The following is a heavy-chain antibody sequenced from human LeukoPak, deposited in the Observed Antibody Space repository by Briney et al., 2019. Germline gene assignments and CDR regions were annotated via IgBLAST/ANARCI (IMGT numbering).Heavy chain of an antibody. J-gene: IGHJ3*02. CDR2: ISGSGGST. V-gene: IGHV3-23*01. Sequence: GGSLRLSCAASGFAVSRNYMTWVRQAPGKGLEWVSAISGSGGSTYYADSVKGRFITSRDNCQNTLYPQMNSLRAEDTALYYCAKDQRDSSSWPDDAFDIWGQGTMVTVSS. CDR3: AKDQRDSSSWPDDAFDI. D-gene: IGHD6-13*01. CDR1: GFAVSRNY.